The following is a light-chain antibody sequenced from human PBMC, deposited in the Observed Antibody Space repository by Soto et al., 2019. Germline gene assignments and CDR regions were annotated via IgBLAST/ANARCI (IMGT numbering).Light chain of an antibody. Sequence: EIVLTQSPGTLSLSPGESATLSCRASRSLDSGQLAWYQQKVGRAPRLLIHDAFMRATGIPDRFSGSGSGTEFTLTIARLEPEDFAVYYGQQYGDSPRTFGQGKRLETK. V-gene: IGKV3-20*01. CDR3: QQYGDSPRT. CDR1: RSLDSGQ. CDR2: DAF. J-gene: IGKJ5*01.